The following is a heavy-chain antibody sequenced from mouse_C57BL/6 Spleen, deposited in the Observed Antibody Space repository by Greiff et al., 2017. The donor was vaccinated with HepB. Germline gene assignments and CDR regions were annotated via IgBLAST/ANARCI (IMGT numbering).Heavy chain of an antibody. CDR1: GYAFSSYW. D-gene: IGHD3-2*02. V-gene: IGHV1-80*01. CDR2: IYPGDGDT. Sequence: VQLQQSGAELVKPGASVKISCKASGYAFSSYWMNWVKQRPGKGLEWIGQIYPGDGDTNYNGKFKGKATLTADKSSSTAYMQLSSLTSEDAAVYCCARGIDSSGYPFAYWGQGTLVTVSA. J-gene: IGHJ3*01. CDR3: ARGIDSSGYPFAY.